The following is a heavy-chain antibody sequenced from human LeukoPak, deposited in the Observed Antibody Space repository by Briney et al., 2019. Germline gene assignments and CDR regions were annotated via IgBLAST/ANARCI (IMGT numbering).Heavy chain of an antibody. CDR2: IKSKTDGGTT. J-gene: IGHJ5*02. D-gene: IGHD1-26*01. V-gene: IGHV3-15*01. CDR1: ELAFCDYA. CDR3: TTEDSGSYSP. Sequence: VRCPRLSCAASELAFCDYAISGGCDAPGEGVGWVGRIKSKTDGGTTHYAAPVKGRFTISRDDSKNTLYLQMNSLKTEDTAVYYCTTEDSGSYSPWGQGTLGTGSS.